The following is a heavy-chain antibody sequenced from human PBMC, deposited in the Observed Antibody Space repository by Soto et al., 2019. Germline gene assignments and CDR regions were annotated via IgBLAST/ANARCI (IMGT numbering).Heavy chain of an antibody. J-gene: IGHJ4*02. D-gene: IGHD6-19*01. CDR3: ARKFRDSSGWSSHLLDY. V-gene: IGHV3-11*01. CDR2: ISSSGSTI. Sequence: QVQLVESGGGLVKPGGSLRLSCAASGFTFSNYYMSWIRQAPGKGLEWVSYISSSGSTIYYADSVKGRFTISRDNAKNTLYLQMNSLRAEDTAVYYCARKFRDSSGWSSHLLDYWGQGTLVTVSS. CDR1: GFTFSNYY.